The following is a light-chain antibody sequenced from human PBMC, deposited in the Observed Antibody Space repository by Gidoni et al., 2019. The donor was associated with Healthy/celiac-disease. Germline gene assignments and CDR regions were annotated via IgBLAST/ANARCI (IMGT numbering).Light chain of an antibody. J-gene: IGLJ2*01. CDR3: QVWDSSTVV. CDR1: NIGSKN. CDR2: RDS. V-gene: IGLV3-9*01. Sequence: SYELTQPLSVSVALGQTARITCGGNNIGSKNVHWYQQKPGQAPVLVIYRDSNRPSGIPERCSGSNSGNTATLTISRAQAGDEADYYWQVWDSSTVVFGGGTKLTVL.